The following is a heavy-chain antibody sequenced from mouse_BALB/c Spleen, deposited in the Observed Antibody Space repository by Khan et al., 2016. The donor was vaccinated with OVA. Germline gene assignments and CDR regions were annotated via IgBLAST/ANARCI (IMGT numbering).Heavy chain of an antibody. CDR1: GFTFSAYG. J-gene: IGHJ3*01. CDR3: ASHLTGSFAY. Sequence: EVELVESGGDLVKPGGSLRLSCAASGFTFSAYGMSWVRQPPDKRLEWVATINSDGYYTYYSDTVKGRFTISSNNAENTLYLQMSSLKSENTAIYYCASHLTGSFAYWGQGTLVTVSA. CDR2: INSDGYYT. D-gene: IGHD4-1*01. V-gene: IGHV5-6*01.